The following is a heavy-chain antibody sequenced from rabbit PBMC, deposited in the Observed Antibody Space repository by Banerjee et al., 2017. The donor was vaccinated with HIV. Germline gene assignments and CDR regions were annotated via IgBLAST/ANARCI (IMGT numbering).Heavy chain of an antibody. Sequence: QEQLVESGGGLVQPGGSLTLTCKASGFSFSSSDWICWVRQAPGKGLEWIACIYAGSSGSTYYASWAKGRFTISKTSSTTVTLQMTSLTAADTATYFCARYRDYTYGDAAYAYATGCFNLWGPGTLVTVS. D-gene: IGHD6-1*01. CDR1: GFSFSSSDW. J-gene: IGHJ4*01. CDR2: IYAGSSGST. V-gene: IGHV1S45*01. CDR3: ARYRDYTYGDAAYAYATGCFNL.